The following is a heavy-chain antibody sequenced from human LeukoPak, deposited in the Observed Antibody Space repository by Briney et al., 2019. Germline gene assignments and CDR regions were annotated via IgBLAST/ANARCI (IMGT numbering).Heavy chain of an antibody. D-gene: IGHD6-19*01. V-gene: IGHV3-7*01. CDR1: GFTFSSYW. CDR3: ARDTSRYSSGWRNYYMDV. CDR2: IKQDGSGK. Sequence: GGSLRLSCAASGFTFSSYWMSWVRQAPGKGLEWVANIKQDGSGKYYVDSVKGRFTISRDNARNSLYLQMNSLRAEDTAVYYCARDTSRYSSGWRNYYMDVWGKGTTVTVSS. J-gene: IGHJ6*03.